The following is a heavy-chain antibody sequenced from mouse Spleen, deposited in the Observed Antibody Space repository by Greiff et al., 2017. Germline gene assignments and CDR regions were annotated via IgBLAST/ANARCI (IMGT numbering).Heavy chain of an antibody. Sequence: DVKLVESGGGLVKLGGSLKLSCAASGFTFSRYAMSWVRQTPEKRLEWVATVSSGGGNTYYPDSVKGRFTISRDNAKNTLYLQMSSLKSEDTAMYYCTSPSNWDDYAMDYWGQGTSVTVSS. CDR1: GFTFSRYA. V-gene: IGHV5-6-4*01. CDR3: TSPSNWDDYAMDY. D-gene: IGHD4-1*02. J-gene: IGHJ4*01. CDR2: VSSGGGNT.